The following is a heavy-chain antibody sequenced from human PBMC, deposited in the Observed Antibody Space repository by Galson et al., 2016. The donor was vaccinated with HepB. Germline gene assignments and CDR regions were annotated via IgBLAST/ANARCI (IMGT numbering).Heavy chain of an antibody. J-gene: IGHJ4*02. CDR2: ITAGGTA. CDR1: GFTFSSVA. Sequence: SLRLSCAASGFTFSSVAMTWVRQAPGKGPEWASAITAGGTAFYADSVKGRFTISRDNSRNTVYLQMNSLRAEDTAVYYCANGEGYWGQGTLVTVSS. V-gene: IGHV3-23*01. CDR3: ANGEGY.